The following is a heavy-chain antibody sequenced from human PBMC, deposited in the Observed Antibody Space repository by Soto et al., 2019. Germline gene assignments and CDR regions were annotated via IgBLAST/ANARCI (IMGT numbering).Heavy chain of an antibody. CDR1: GCTFSIYA. J-gene: IGHJ6*02. D-gene: IGHD3-9*01. Sequence: SVKVSCKACGCTFSIYAMSWVRQAPGQGLEWMGGIIPIFGTANYAQKFQGRVTITADESTSTAYMELSSLRSEDTAVYYCARGRRGIYDILTGYYNYYYYYGMDVWGQGTTVTVSS. CDR3: ARGRRGIYDILTGYYNYYYYYGMDV. V-gene: IGHV1-69*13. CDR2: IIPIFGTA.